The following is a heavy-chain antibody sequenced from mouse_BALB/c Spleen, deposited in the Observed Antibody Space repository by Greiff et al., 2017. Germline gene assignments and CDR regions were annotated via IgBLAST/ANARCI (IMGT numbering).Heavy chain of an antibody. J-gene: IGHJ4*01. D-gene: IGHD2-2*01. CDR3: ARQGGLRRRAMDY. CDR2: INSNGGST. CDR1: GFTFSSYY. V-gene: IGHV5-6-2*01. Sequence: EVKLVESGGGLVKLGGSLKLSCAASGFTFSSYYMSWVRQTPEKRLELVAAINSNGGSTYYPDTVKGRFTISRDNAKNTLYLQMSSLKSEDTALYYCARQGGLRRRAMDYWGQGTSVTVSS.